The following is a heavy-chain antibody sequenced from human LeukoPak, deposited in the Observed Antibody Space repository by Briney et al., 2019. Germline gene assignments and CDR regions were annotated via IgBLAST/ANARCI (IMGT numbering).Heavy chain of an antibody. D-gene: IGHD1-14*01. CDR1: GFTFSDHY. V-gene: IGHV3-11*01. Sequence: GGSLRLSCAASGFTFSDHYMSWIRQAPGKGLEWLSHISISGETSYSADSVKGRFTISRDNGKSTLYLQMNSLRVEDTAVYYCTRYGDPGNKVDYWGQGTLVTVSS. CDR2: ISISGETS. J-gene: IGHJ4*02. CDR3: TRYGDPGNKVDY.